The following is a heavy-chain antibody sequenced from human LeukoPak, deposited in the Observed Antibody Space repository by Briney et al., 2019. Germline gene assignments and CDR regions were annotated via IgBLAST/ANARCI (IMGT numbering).Heavy chain of an antibody. V-gene: IGHV3-21*01. CDR1: GFTFTTYT. Sequence: GGSLRLSCAASGFTFTTYTMNWVRQAPGKGLEWVSAISSSSNYIYYADSVKGRFTISRDNAKNSLYLQMNRLRAEDTAVYYCARDAGITGTTDLDYWGQGTLVTVSS. D-gene: IGHD1-7*01. CDR2: ISSSSNYI. CDR3: ARDAGITGTTDLDY. J-gene: IGHJ4*02.